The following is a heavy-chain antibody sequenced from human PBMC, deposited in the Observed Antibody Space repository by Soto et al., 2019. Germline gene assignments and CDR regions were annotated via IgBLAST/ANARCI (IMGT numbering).Heavy chain of an antibody. D-gene: IGHD3-3*01. CDR1: GYTFTSYD. CDR2: MDPNSGST. Sequence: QAQLVQSGAEVKKPGASVKVSCKASGYTFTSYDINWVRQAPGQGLEWLGWMDPNSGSTGYAQNFQGRGTITMNISINTCHMELSSLRSEDTAVYYCARERKFDFWRKGLDVWGQGTTVTVSS. J-gene: IGHJ6*02. V-gene: IGHV1-8*01. CDR3: ARERKFDFWRKGLDV.